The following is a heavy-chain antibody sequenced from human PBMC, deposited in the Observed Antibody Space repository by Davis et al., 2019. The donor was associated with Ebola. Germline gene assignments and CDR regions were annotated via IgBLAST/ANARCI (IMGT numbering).Heavy chain of an antibody. CDR2: INHSGST. CDR1: GGSFSGYY. D-gene: IGHD3-22*01. J-gene: IGHJ5*02. CDR3: ARGPKYYYDSSGYIP. V-gene: IGHV4-34*01. Sequence: SETLSLTCAVYGGSFSGYYWSWIRQPPGKGLEWIGEINHSGSTNYNPSLKSRVTISVDTSKNQFSLKLSPVTAADTAVYYCARGPKYYYDSSGYIPWGQGTLVTVSS.